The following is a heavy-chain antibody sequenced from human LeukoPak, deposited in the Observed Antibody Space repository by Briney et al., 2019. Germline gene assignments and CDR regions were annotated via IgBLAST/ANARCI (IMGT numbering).Heavy chain of an antibody. CDR3: ARYYYDNSGSIYAFDI. J-gene: IGHJ3*02. CDR2: IYYSGST. Sequence: SETLSLTCTVSGGSIGSYYWTWIRQPPGKGLEWIGYIYYSGSTNYNPSLKSRVTISVDTSKNQFSLKLSSVTTADTAVYYCARYYYDNSGSIYAFDIWGQGTMVTVSS. CDR1: GGSIGSYY. V-gene: IGHV4-59*01. D-gene: IGHD3-22*01.